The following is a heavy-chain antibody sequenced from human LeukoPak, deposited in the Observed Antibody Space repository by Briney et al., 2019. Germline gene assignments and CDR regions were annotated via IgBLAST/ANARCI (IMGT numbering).Heavy chain of an antibody. CDR1: GGTFSSYA. CDR2: IIPILGIA. D-gene: IGHD6-19*01. CDR3: ARPTSSGRYFDY. J-gene: IGHJ4*02. V-gene: IGHV1-69*04. Sequence: SVKVSCKASGGTFSSYAISWVRQAPGQGLEWMGRIIPILGIANYAQKFQGRVTITADKSTSTAYMELSSLRSEDTAVYYCARPTSSGRYFDYWGQGTLVTVSS.